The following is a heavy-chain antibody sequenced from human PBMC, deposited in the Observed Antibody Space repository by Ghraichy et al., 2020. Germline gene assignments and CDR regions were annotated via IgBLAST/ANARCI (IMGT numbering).Heavy chain of an antibody. V-gene: IGHV3-74*01. D-gene: IGHD5-18*01. J-gene: IGHJ4*02. CDR1: GFSFSNAW. Sequence: GESLNISCAASGFSFSNAWMHWVRQAPGKGLMWVSHINSDGSTTTYADSVKGRFTISRDNAKNTVYLQMNSLRAEDTAVYYCGRDIGYSLHYWGQGTLVTVPS. CDR2: INSDGSTT. CDR3: GRDIGYSLHY.